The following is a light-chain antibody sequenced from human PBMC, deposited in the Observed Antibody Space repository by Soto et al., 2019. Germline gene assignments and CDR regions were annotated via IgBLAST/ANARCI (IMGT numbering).Light chain of an antibody. J-gene: IGKJ4*01. CDR2: DAS. V-gene: IGKV3D-15*01. CDR3: QQYNNWPLT. CDR1: QSVDND. Sequence: EIVITQSPATLSVSPGDRATRSCRASQSVDNDLAWYQQKPGQPLRLLIYDASTRATGIPARFSGSQSGTEFTLTISSLLSEDFAVYSCQQYNNWPLTFGGGTKVDIK.